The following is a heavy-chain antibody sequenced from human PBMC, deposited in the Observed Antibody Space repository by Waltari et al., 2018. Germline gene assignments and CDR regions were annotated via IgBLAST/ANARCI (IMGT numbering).Heavy chain of an antibody. CDR1: GFTVGVFA. CDR3: AKGDSSGYYYYYYGMDV. CDR2: ISWNSGSI. Sequence: EVQLVESGGGLVQPGRSLRLSCAASGFTVGVFALHWVRQAPGKCLEWVSGISWNSGSIGYADSVKGRFTISRDNAKNSLYLQMNSLRAEDTALYYCAKGDSSGYYYYYYGMDVWGQGTTVTVSS. D-gene: IGHD3-22*01. J-gene: IGHJ6*02. V-gene: IGHV3-9*01.